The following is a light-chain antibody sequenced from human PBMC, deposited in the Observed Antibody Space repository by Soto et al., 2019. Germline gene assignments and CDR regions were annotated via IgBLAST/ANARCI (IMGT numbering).Light chain of an antibody. J-gene: IGLJ2*01. CDR3: QAWDRGTAV. Sequence: SYELTQPPSVSVSPGQTASISCSGDKLGDKYACWYQQKPGQSPVLVIYQDNKRPSRIPERFSGSNSGNTATLTISGTQPMDEADYYCQAWDRGTAVFGGGTKLTVL. CDR2: QDN. CDR1: KLGDKY. V-gene: IGLV3-1*01.